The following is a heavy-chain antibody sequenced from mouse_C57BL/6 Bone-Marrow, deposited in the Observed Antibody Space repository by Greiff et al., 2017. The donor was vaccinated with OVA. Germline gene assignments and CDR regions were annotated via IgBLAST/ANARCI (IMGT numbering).Heavy chain of an antibody. J-gene: IGHJ3*01. V-gene: IGHV1-50*01. Sequence: QVQLKQPGAELVKPGASVKLSCKASGYTFTSYWMQWVKQRPGQGLEWIGEIDPSDSYTNYKQKFKGKATLTVDTSSSTAYMQLNSLTSEDSAVYYCASAVFAYWGQGTLVTVSA. CDR1: GYTFTSYW. CDR2: IDPSDSYT. CDR3: ASAVFAY.